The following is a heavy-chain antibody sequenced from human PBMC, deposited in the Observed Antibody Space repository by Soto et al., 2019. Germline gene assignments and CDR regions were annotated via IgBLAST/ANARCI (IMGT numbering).Heavy chain of an antibody. CDR1: GYTFTSYA. D-gene: IGHD6-19*01. CDR3: AREGQYSSGWYYFDY. CDR2: INAGNGNT. J-gene: IGHJ4*02. Sequence: ASVKVSCKASGYTFTSYAMHWVRQAPGQRLEWMGWINAGNGNTKYSQKFQGRVTITRDTSASTAYMELSSLRSEDTAVYYCAREGQYSSGWYYFDYWGQGTLVTSPQ. V-gene: IGHV1-3*01.